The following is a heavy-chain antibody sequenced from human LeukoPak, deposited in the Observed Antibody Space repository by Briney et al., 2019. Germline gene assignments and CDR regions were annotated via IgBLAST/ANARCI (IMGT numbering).Heavy chain of an antibody. CDR2: ISYDGNNK. J-gene: IGHJ2*01. CDR1: GFTFSNYA. V-gene: IGHV3-30*04. CDR3: ARAGYSSSWYSRYFDL. D-gene: IGHD6-13*01. Sequence: PGGSLRLSCAASGFTFSNYAMDWVRQAPGKGLEGVAVISYDGNNKNYADSVKGRFTISRENSKNRLYLQMNSLRADDTAVYYCARAGYSSSWYSRYFDLWGRGTLVTVSS.